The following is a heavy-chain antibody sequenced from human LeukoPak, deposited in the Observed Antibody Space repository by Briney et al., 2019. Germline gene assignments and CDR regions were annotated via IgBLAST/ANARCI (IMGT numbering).Heavy chain of an antibody. V-gene: IGHV4-31*03. D-gene: IGHD3-22*01. CDR3: ARDRGDYYDSSGYFSYFDY. CDR2: IYYSGST. J-gene: IGHJ4*02. CDR1: GGSISSGGYY. Sequence: SETLSLTCTVSGGSISSGGYYWSWIRQHPGKGLEWIGYIYYSGSTYYNPSLKTRVTISVDTSKNQFSLKLSSVTAADTAVYYCARDRGDYYDSSGYFSYFDYWGQGTLVTVSS.